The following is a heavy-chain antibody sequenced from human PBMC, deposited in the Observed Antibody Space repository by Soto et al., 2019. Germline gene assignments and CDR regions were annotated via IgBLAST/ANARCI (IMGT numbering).Heavy chain of an antibody. Sequence: SVKVSCKASGGTFSSYAISWVRQAPGQGLEWMVGIIPIFGTANYAQKFQGRVTITADESTSTAYMELSSLRSEDTAVYYCARDPYYYDSSGYRYAFDIWGQGTMVTVSS. D-gene: IGHD3-22*01. CDR3: ARDPYYYDSSGYRYAFDI. CDR2: IIPIFGTA. V-gene: IGHV1-69*13. J-gene: IGHJ3*02. CDR1: GGTFSSYA.